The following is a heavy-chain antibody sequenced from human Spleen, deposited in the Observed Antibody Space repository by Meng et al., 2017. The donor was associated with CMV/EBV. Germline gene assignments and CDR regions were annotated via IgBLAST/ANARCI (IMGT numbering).Heavy chain of an antibody. CDR3: ARDHSAYVDY. CDR1: GYTFTSYD. D-gene: IGHD5-18*01. V-gene: IGHV1-2*02. CDR2: INPNSGGT. J-gene: IGHJ4*02. Sequence: ASVKVSCKASGYTFTSYDINWVRQATGQGLEWMGWINPNSGGTNYAQKFQGRVTTTRDTSISTAYMEVTRLTSDDTAVYYCARDHSAYVDYWGQGTLVTVSS.